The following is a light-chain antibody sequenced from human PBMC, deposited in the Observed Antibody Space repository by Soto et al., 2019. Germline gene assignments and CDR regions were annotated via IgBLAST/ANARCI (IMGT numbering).Light chain of an antibody. CDR1: RSDVGAYNY. Sequence: QSSLTQPACVSGSRGQSIAISCTGTRSDVGAYNYVSWYQQHPGKAPKLMISEVTNRPSGVSDRFSGSKSGNTASLTISGLQAEDEADYYCRSFTSRFTFVFGTGTKVTVL. J-gene: IGLJ1*01. CDR3: RSFTSRFTFV. CDR2: EVT. V-gene: IGLV2-14*01.